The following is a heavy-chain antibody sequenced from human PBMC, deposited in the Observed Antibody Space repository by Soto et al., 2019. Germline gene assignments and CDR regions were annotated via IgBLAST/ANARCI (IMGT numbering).Heavy chain of an antibody. V-gene: IGHV3-48*03. CDR2: ISSSGVTT. D-gene: IGHD6-19*01. Sequence: PGGSLRLSCVASGLTLDTYEMNWVRQAPGKGLEWVSYISSSGVTTSYADSVKGRFTVSRDNAKNSLYLQMNSLRAEDTAVYYCARGWVAGLHFDGWGQGTLVTVSS. CDR1: GLTLDTYE. J-gene: IGHJ4*02. CDR3: ARGWVAGLHFDG.